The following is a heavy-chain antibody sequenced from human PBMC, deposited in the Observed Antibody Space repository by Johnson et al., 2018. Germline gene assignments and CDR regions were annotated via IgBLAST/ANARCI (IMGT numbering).Heavy chain of an antibody. CDR2: ISYDGSNK. J-gene: IGHJ6*03. Sequence: QVQLQESGGGVVQPGRSLRLSCAASGFTFSSYAMHWVRQAPGKGLEWVAVISYDGSNKYYADSVKGRFTISRDNSKNTLYLQMNSRSAEETGVYYCARRPMGCCSGGSLSLSYYYYHMDVWGKGTTVTVSS. CDR1: GFTFSSYA. CDR3: ARRPMGCCSGGSLSLSYYYYHMDV. V-gene: IGHV3-30-3*01. D-gene: IGHD2-15*01.